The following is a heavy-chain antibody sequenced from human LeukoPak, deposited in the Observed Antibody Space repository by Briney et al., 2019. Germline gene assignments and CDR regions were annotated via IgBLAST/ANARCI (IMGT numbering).Heavy chain of an antibody. J-gene: IGHJ4*02. Sequence: PSETLSLTCTVSNGSISSHYWSWIRQPPGKGLEWIGYIYYSGTTNYNPSLKSRVSISVDTSKNQFSLKLRSVTAADTAVYYCARVNDFWSGLGRTYYFHYWGQGTLVTVPS. D-gene: IGHD3-3*01. V-gene: IGHV4-59*11. CDR3: ARVNDFWSGLGRTYYFHY. CDR2: IYYSGTT. CDR1: NGSISSHY.